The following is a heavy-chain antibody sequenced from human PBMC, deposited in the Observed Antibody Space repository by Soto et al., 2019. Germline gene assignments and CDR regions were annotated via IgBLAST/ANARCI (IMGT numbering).Heavy chain of an antibody. D-gene: IGHD3-3*01. Sequence: GGSLRLSCAASGFTFSTYAMNWVRQAPGKGLESVSAISGSGGTYYADSAKGRFTISRDNSKNTLYLQMNSLRAEDTAVYYCAKRPGKEWLRSGYYFDYWGPGTLVTVSS. CDR2: ISGSGGT. V-gene: IGHV3-23*01. CDR3: AKRPGKEWLRSGYYFDY. J-gene: IGHJ4*02. CDR1: GFTFSTYA.